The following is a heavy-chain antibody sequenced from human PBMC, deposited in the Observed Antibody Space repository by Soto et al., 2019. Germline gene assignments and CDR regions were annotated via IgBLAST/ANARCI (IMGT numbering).Heavy chain of an antibody. J-gene: IGHJ4*01. CDR1: GFIFRNYG. CDR2: ISYDGSTE. Sequence: GVSLRLSCSASGFIFRNYGMHWVRQAPGKGLEWVAVISYDGSTEHYADSVKGRFTIARDNSNNTLHLQMNSLRVEDTAVYYCARQLYSTLKLDYWGHGTLVTVSS. CDR3: ARQLYSTLKLDY. D-gene: IGHD6-13*01. V-gene: IGHV3-30*03.